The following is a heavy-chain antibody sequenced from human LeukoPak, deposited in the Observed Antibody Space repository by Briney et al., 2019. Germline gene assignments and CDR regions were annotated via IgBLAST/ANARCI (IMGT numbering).Heavy chain of an antibody. CDR3: ARQRGYSYVSH. CDR2: IYYSGST. J-gene: IGHJ4*02. Sequence: PSETLSLTCTGSGGSISSSSYYWGWIRQPPGKGLEWIGSIYYSGSTYHNPSLKSRVTISVGTSKNQFSLKLSSVTAADTAVYYCARQRGYSYVSHWGQGTLVTVSS. D-gene: IGHD5-18*01. CDR1: GGSISSSSYY. V-gene: IGHV4-39*01.